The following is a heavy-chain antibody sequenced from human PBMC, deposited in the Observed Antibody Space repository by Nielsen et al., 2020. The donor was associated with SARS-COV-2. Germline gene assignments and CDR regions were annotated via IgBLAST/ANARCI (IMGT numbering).Heavy chain of an antibody. CDR2: ISWNSGSI. CDR1: GFTFNIYA. J-gene: IGHJ4*02. D-gene: IGHD3-22*01. CDR3: AKDSDYYDSSGYSGY. Sequence: SLKISCAASGFTFNIYAMAWVRRAPGKGLEWVSGISWNSGSIGYADSVKGRFTISRDNAKNSLYLQMNSLRAEDTALYYCAKDSDYYDSSGYSGYWGQGTLVTVSS. V-gene: IGHV3-9*01.